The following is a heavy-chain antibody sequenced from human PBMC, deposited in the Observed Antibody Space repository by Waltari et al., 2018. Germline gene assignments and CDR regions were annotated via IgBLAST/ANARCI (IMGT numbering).Heavy chain of an antibody. CDR3: ARGDWFYP. CDR1: GSTFTDDG. V-gene: IGHV7-4-1*02. J-gene: IGHJ5*02. CDR2: INTNTANP. Sequence: QVQLLQSGSELMKPGASVKASCKASGSTFTDDGLNWVRQATGQGLEWLGWINTNTANPTYAQGFTGRFVFSLDPSVNTAYLQISSLKAEDTGVYFWARGDWFYPWGQGTMVIVSS.